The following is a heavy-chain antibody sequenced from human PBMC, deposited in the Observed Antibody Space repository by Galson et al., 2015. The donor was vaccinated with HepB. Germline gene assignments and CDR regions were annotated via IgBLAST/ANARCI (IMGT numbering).Heavy chain of an antibody. V-gene: IGHV3-21*01. CDR1: GFTFSSYS. CDR2: ISSSSSYI. CDR3: ARDTPPGYYDFWSGLSDKNVGVGDAFDI. D-gene: IGHD3-3*01. Sequence: SLRLSCAASGFTFSSYSMNWVRQAPGKGLEWVSSISSSSSYIYYADSVKGRFTISRDNAKNSLYLQMNSLRAEDTAVYYCARDTPPGYYDFWSGLSDKNVGVGDAFDIWGQGTMVTVSS. J-gene: IGHJ3*02.